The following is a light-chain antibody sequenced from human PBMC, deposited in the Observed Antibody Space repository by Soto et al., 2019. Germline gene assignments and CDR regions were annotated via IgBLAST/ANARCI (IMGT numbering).Light chain of an antibody. Sequence: DIQMTQSPSSLSASVGDRVTITCRASQGISNYLAWYQQKPGKVPKLLIYAASTLQSGLPSRFSGSGSGTDFTLSISSLQPEDVATYYCKKYNSAPRTFGQGTKLEIK. CDR2: AAS. V-gene: IGKV1-27*01. J-gene: IGKJ2*01. CDR3: KKYNSAPRT. CDR1: QGISNY.